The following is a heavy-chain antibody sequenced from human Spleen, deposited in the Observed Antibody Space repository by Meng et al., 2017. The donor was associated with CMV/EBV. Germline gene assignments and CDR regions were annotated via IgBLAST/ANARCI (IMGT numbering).Heavy chain of an antibody. V-gene: IGHV5-51*01. Sequence: GESLKISCKSSGYIFSTYSIGWVRQMPGKGLEWMGIIYPGDSDTRYSPSFQGQVTISADKSISTAYLQWSSLKASDTAMYYCARHPNSGDSDGFSWGQGTLVTVSS. CDR2: IYPGDSDT. J-gene: IGHJ4*02. D-gene: IGHD4-17*01. CDR1: GYIFSTYS. CDR3: ARHPNSGDSDGFS.